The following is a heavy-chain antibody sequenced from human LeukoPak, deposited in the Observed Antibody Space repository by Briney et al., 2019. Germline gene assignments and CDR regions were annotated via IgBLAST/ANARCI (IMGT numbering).Heavy chain of an antibody. D-gene: IGHD5-18*01. CDR1: GGSISIGGYY. CDR3: ARARGYSYGSLDY. V-gene: IGHV4-31*03. Sequence: SETLSLICTVSGGSISIGGYYWSWIRQHPGKGLEWIGYIYYSGSTYYNPTLKSRVTISVDTSKNQFSLKLSSVTAADTAVYYCARARGYSYGSLDYWGQGTLVTVSS. CDR2: IYYSGST. J-gene: IGHJ4*02.